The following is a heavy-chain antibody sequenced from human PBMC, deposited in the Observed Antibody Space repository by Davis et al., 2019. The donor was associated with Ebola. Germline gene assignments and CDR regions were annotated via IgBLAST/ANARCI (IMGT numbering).Heavy chain of an antibody. Sequence: MPSETLSLTCTVSGGSINNYFWSWIWQPPGKGLEWIGNIHYLGNTNYNPSLKSRVTMSVDTSKSQFSLKLSSVTAADTAVYYCARGNYGDYIVLYYYNMDVWGQGTAVTVSS. CDR1: GGSINNYF. V-gene: IGHV4-59*01. CDR2: IHYLGNT. D-gene: IGHD4-17*01. J-gene: IGHJ6*02. CDR3: ARGNYGDYIVLYYYNMDV.